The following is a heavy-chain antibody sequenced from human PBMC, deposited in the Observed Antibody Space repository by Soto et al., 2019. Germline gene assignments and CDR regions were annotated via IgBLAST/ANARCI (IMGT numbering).Heavy chain of an antibody. Sequence: QITLKESGPTLVKPTQTLTLTCTFSGFSLSTSGVGVGWIRQPPGKALEWLALIYWDDDKRSSPSLKSRLTIAKDASKNQVVFTMTNMDPVDTATYYCAHSAYSSSCDGVLVDYWGQGTLVTVSS. J-gene: IGHJ4*02. CDR2: IYWDDDK. CDR3: AHSAYSSSCDGVLVDY. D-gene: IGHD6-13*01. V-gene: IGHV2-5*02. CDR1: GFSLSTSGVG.